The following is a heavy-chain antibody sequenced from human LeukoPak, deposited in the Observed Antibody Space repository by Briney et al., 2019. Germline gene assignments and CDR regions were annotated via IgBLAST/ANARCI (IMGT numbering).Heavy chain of an antibody. CDR2: IYTSGST. Sequence: SSETLSLTCTVSGGSISSYYWSWIRQPAGKGLEWIGRIYTSGSTNYNPSLKSRVTMSVDTSKNQFSLKLSSVTAADTAVYYCAREAEAFGGVIVRYVDYWGQGTLVTVSS. J-gene: IGHJ4*02. V-gene: IGHV4-4*07. CDR3: AREAEAFGGVIVRYVDY. CDR1: GGSISSYY. D-gene: IGHD3-16*02.